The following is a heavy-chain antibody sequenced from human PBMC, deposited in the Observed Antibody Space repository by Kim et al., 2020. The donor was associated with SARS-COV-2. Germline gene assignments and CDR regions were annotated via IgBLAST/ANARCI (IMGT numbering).Heavy chain of an antibody. J-gene: IGHJ4*02. CDR2: ISGSGGST. CDR1: GFTFSSYA. CDR3: AKEGWITIFGVVMTYYFDY. V-gene: IGHV3-23*01. D-gene: IGHD3-3*01. Sequence: GGSLRLSCAASGFTFSSYAMSWVRQAPGKGLEWVSAISGSGGSTYYADSVKGRFTISRDNSKNTLYLQMNSLRAEDTAVYYCAKEGWITIFGVVMTYYFDYWGQGTLVTVSS.